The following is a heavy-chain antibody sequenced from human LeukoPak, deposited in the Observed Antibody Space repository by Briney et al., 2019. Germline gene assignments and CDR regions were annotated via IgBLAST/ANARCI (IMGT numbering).Heavy chain of an antibody. CDR1: GFTFSSYA. J-gene: IGHJ4*02. CDR2: ISYDGSNK. Sequence: GGSLRLSCAASGFTFSSYAMHWVRQAPGKGLEWVAVISYDGSNKYYADSEKGRFTISRDNSKNTLYLQMNSLRAEDTAVYYCARDRLRYCSSTSCYLFDYWGQGTLVTVSS. V-gene: IGHV3-30-3*01. D-gene: IGHD2-2*01. CDR3: ARDRLRYCSSTSCYLFDY.